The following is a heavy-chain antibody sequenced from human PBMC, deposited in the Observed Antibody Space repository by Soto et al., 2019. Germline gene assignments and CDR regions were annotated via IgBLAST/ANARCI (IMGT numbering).Heavy chain of an antibody. D-gene: IGHD3-22*01. CDR2: ISAYNGNT. CDR1: GYTFTSYG. CDR3: ALSSGYYYDSSGHNDAFDI. J-gene: IGHJ3*02. Sequence: GASVKVSCKASGYTFTSYGISWVRQAPGQGLEWMGWISAYNGNTNYAQKLQGRVTMTTGTSTSTAYMELRSLRSDDTAVYYCALSSGYYYDSSGHNDAFDIWGQGTMVTVSS. V-gene: IGHV1-18*01.